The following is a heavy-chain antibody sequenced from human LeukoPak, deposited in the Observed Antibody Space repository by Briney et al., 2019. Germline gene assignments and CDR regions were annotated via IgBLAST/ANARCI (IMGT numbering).Heavy chain of an antibody. CDR3: ATRIRDYYDSCGYDY. J-gene: IGHJ4*02. Sequence: SAALSLTCTVSGGSISSSSYYWGWIRQPPGKGLEWIGSIYYSGSTNYNPSLKSRVTISVDTSKNQFSLKLSSVTAADTAVYYCATRIRDYYDSCGYDYWGQGTLVTGSS. CDR1: GGSISSSSYY. CDR2: IYYSGST. V-gene: IGHV4-39*07. D-gene: IGHD3-22*01.